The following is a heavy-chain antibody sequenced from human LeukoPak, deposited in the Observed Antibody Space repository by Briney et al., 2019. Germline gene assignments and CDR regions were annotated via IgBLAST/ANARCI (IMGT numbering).Heavy chain of an antibody. D-gene: IGHD3-22*01. Sequence: GGSLRLSCAASGFTFSSYGMHWVRQAPGKGLEWVAVIWYDGSNKYYADSVKGRFTISRDNSKNTLYLQMNSLRAGDTAVYYCASGWERDYYDSSGYYFGAFDIWGQGTMVTVSS. CDR3: ASGWERDYYDSSGYYFGAFDI. CDR2: IWYDGSNK. V-gene: IGHV3-33*01. CDR1: GFTFSSYG. J-gene: IGHJ3*02.